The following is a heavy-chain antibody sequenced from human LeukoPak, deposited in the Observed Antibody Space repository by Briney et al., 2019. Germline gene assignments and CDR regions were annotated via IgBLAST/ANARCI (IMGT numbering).Heavy chain of an antibody. Sequence: PSQTLSLTCTVSGGSISSGSYYWSWIRQPAGKGLEWIGRIYTSGSTNYNPSLKSRVTISVDTSKNQFSLKLSSVTAADTAVYYCARDGYVDYWGQGTLVTVSS. CDR1: GGSISSGSYY. CDR3: ARDGYVDY. J-gene: IGHJ4*02. CDR2: IYTSGST. V-gene: IGHV4-61*02.